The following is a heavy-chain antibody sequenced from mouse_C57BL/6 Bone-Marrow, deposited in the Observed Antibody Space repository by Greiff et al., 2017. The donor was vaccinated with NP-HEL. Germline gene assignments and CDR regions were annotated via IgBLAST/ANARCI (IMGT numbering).Heavy chain of an antibody. CDR1: GFTFSDYG. CDR3: ARRDYSWFAY. J-gene: IGHJ3*01. D-gene: IGHD1-1*01. V-gene: IGHV5-17*01. Sequence: EVKLMESGGGLVKPGGPLKLSCAASGFTFSDYGMHWVRQAPEKGLEWVVYISSGSSTIYYADTVKGRFTISRDNAKNTLFLQMTSLRSENTAMYYCARRDYSWFAYWGQGTLVTVSA. CDR2: ISSGSSTI.